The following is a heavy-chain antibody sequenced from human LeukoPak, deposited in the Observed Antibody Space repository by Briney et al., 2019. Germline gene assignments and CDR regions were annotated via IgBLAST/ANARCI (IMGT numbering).Heavy chain of an antibody. CDR3: ARDSGTTGEVKFDP. J-gene: IGHJ5*02. CDR1: GDSISRYY. CDR2: IYNGGII. Sequence: PSETLSLTCTVSGDSISRYYWSWIRQPAGKGLEWIGRIYNGGIITYNPSLKSRVTMSIDTSNNQFSLRLRFVTAADTAVYYCARDSGTTGEVKFDPWGQGTLVTVSS. V-gene: IGHV4-4*07. D-gene: IGHD3-10*01.